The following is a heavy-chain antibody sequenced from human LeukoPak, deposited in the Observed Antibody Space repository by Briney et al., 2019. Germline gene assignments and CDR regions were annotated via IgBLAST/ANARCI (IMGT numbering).Heavy chain of an antibody. CDR3: ARGNILSGYCFDF. Sequence: SETLSLACAVYGGSITGYYWSWIRQPPGKGLEWVGEIHYTGATSYNPSLKSRATISIDTSKNQVSLKLSSVTAADTAVYYCARGNILSGYCFDFWGQGALVTVSS. CDR2: IHYTGAT. J-gene: IGHJ4*02. D-gene: IGHD3-9*01. CDR1: GGSITGYY. V-gene: IGHV4-34*01.